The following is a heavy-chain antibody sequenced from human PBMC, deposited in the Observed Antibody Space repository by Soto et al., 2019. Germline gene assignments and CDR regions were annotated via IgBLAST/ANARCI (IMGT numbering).Heavy chain of an antibody. CDR2: MGGSGRST. J-gene: IGHJ4*02. V-gene: IGHV3-23*01. CDR1: GFTFSSYA. CDR3: ARDYLVIPHRVIDY. D-gene: IGHD2-15*01. Sequence: PGGSLRLSCAASGFTFSSYAMTWVRQAPGKGLEWVSSMGGSGRSTYYTDSVKGRFTISRDNSKNTLYLQMNSLRAEDTAVYYCARDYLVIPHRVIDYWGQGTLVTVSS.